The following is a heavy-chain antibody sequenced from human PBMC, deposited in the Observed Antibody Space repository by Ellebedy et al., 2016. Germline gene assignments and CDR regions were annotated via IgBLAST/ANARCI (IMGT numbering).Heavy chain of an antibody. CDR1: GGSISSYY. V-gene: IGHV4-59*01. J-gene: IGHJ4*02. CDR2: IYYKGST. D-gene: IGHD3-3*01. CDR3: ARADYWSGYAPWHLNV. Sequence: SETLSLXXTVSGGSISSYYWSWIRQPPGKGLEWIGFIYYKGSTNYNPSLKSRAPISIDTSKNQFSLKLTSVTAADTGTYFCARADYWSGYAPWHLNVWGRGALVTISS.